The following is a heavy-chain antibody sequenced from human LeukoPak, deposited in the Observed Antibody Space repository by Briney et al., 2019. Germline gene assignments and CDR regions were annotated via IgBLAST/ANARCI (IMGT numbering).Heavy chain of an antibody. D-gene: IGHD3-22*01. Sequence: GGSLRLSCAASGFTFRTYSMNWVRQAPGKGLEWVSGISWNSGSIGYADSVKGRFTISRDNAKNSLYLQMNSLRAEDTALYYCAKDIIYDSSGFDYWGQRTLVTVSS. CDR1: GFTFRTYS. CDR3: AKDIIYDSSGFDY. V-gene: IGHV3-9*01. J-gene: IGHJ4*02. CDR2: ISWNSGSI.